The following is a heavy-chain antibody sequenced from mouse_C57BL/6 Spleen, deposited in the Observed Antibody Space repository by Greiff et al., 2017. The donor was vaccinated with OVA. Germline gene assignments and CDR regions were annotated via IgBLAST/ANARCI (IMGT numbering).Heavy chain of an antibody. J-gene: IGHJ4*01. Sequence: QVQLQQSGPELVKPGASVTISCKASGYAFSSSWMNWVKQRPGKGLEWIGRIYPGDGDTNYNGKFKGKATLTADKSSSTAYMQLSSRTSEDSAVYFCAINGDYDGYAMDYWGQGTSVTVSA. CDR1: GYAFSSSW. CDR3: AINGDYDGYAMDY. V-gene: IGHV1-82*01. CDR2: IYPGDGDT. D-gene: IGHD2-4*01.